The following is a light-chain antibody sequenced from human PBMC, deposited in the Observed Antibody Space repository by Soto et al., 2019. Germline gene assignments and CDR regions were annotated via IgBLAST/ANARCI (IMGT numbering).Light chain of an antibody. CDR3: QQRNNWPPEIT. CDR1: QSVDSIY. J-gene: IGKJ5*01. V-gene: IGKV3-11*01. CDR2: DAS. Sequence: EIVLTQSPATLSLSPGERAILSCRASQSVDSIYLAWYQQKPGQAPRLLIYDASNRATGIPARFSGSGSGTDFTLTISSLEPEDFAVYYCQQRNNWPPEITFGQGTRLE.